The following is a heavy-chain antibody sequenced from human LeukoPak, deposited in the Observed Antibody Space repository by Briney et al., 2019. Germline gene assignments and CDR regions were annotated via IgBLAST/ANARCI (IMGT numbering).Heavy chain of an antibody. D-gene: IGHD3-22*01. J-gene: IGHJ4*02. Sequence: GGSLRLSCAASGFTFADYSMNWVRQAPGKGLEWVSAISGSGGSTYYADSVKGRFTISRDNSKNTLYLQMNSLRAEDTAVYYCAKGTKYYYDSSGYDYWGQGTLVTVSS. CDR3: AKGTKYYYDSSGYDY. CDR2: ISGSGGST. V-gene: IGHV3-23*01. CDR1: GFTFADYS.